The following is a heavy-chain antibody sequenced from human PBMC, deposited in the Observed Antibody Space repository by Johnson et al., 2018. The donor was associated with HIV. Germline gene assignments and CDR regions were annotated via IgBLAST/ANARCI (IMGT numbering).Heavy chain of an antibody. CDR2: FSFNGGST. Sequence: VQLVESGGGLVQPGRSLILSCSSSGFTFHDSVMTWVLHAPLSVLAWVSCFSFNGGSTGYGDSVKGRFTISRDNPKNSMSLQMSGLRADDTAVYYCVRETRDDAFDIWGQGTMVTVS. D-gene: IGHD4-11*01. CDR1: GFTFHDSV. CDR3: VRETRDDAFDI. V-gene: IGHV3-20*04. J-gene: IGHJ3*02.